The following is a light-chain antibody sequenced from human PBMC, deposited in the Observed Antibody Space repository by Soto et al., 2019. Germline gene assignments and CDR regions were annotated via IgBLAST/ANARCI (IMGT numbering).Light chain of an antibody. CDR3: SSYTSSSTLV. CDR1: SSDVGGYNY. J-gene: IGLJ3*02. V-gene: IGLV2-14*01. CDR2: AAS. Sequence: QSVLTQPASVSGSPGQSITISCTGTSSDVGGYNYVSWYQQHPGKAPRLMIYAASNRPSGVSHRFSGSKSGNTASLTISGLQAEDEADYYCSSYTSSSTLVFGGGTKLTVL.